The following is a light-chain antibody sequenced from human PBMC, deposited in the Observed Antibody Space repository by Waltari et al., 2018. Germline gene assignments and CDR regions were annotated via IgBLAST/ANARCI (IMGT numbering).Light chain of an antibody. Sequence: IVLTESLAPLSLSPGERAPLSCSASQSISNYLAWYQQKPGQAPRLLIYGTYNRATGIPARFSGSGSGTEFTLTISSLEPEDFAVYYCQQRASWPNTFGQGTKLEIK. CDR1: QSISNY. V-gene: IGKV3-11*01. CDR2: GTY. J-gene: IGKJ2*01. CDR3: QQRASWPNT.